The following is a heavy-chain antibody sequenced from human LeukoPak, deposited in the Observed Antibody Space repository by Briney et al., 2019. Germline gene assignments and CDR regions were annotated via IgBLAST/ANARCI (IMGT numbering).Heavy chain of an antibody. J-gene: IGHJ4*02. CDR3: ETRKFNFAPYLDY. Sequence: PAESLRLSCAASGFTFRSYTMNVVRQPPGQGQEWFSNIDSSSSTISYADSVKGRCTISRDNAENSLYLEMDSLRAEDTAVYYCETRKFNFAPYLDYWGQGTLVTVSS. D-gene: IGHD1-1*01. V-gene: IGHV3-48*01. CDR1: GFTFRSYT. CDR2: IDSSSSTI.